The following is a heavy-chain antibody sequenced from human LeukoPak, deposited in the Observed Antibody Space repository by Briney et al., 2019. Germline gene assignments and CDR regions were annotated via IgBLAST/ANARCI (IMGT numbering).Heavy chain of an antibody. J-gene: IGHJ4*02. CDR1: GFTFSNHA. CDR2: ISGGGVRN. D-gene: IGHD3-10*01. CDR3: ALYLRVRGDY. Sequence: GGSLRLSCAASGFTFSNHAMIWVRQATGRGLEWVSAISGGGVRNYSTDSVKGLFTISRDNYNYTLYLIKNSMRAEDTAVYYCALYLRVRGDYWGQGTLVSVSS. V-gene: IGHV3-23*01.